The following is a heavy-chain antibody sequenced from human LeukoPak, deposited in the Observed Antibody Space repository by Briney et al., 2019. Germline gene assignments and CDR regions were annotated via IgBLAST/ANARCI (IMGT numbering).Heavy chain of an antibody. D-gene: IGHD3-22*01. CDR3: ARGSDSSGYPY. CDR1: GYTFTANY. Sequence: ASVKVSCKASGYTFTANYMHWVRQAPGQGLEWMGWINPNSGGANYAQKFQGRVTMTRDTSITTAYMELSRLRSDDTAVYYCARGSDSSGYPYWGQGTLVTVSP. J-gene: IGHJ4*02. CDR2: INPNSGGA. V-gene: IGHV1-2*02.